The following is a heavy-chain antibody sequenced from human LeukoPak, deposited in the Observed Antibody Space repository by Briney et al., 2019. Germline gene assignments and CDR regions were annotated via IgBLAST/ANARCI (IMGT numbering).Heavy chain of an antibody. J-gene: IGHJ4*02. V-gene: IGHV4-39*01. CDR2: VFYSGST. CDR3: ARQEYYFDY. CDR1: GGSISSDIYY. Sequence: SETLSLTCTVSGGSISSDIYYWAWTRQPPGKGLEWIGNVFYSGSTHYSPSLKSRVTLSVDTSKNQFSLQLDSVTAADTALYYCARQEYYFDYWGQGTLVTVSS.